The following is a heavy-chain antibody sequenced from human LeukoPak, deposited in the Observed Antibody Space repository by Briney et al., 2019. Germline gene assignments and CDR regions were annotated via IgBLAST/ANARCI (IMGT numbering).Heavy chain of an antibody. CDR2: IYHSGST. Sequence: SETLSLTCTVSGGSISSSSYYWGWIRQPPGKGLEWIGGIYHSGSTFYNPSLKSRVTISVDTSKNQFSLKLSSVTAADTAVYYCARVLKGRAPFDYWGQGTLVTVSS. CDR1: GGSISSSSYY. CDR3: ARVLKGRAPFDY. J-gene: IGHJ4*02. V-gene: IGHV4-39*07.